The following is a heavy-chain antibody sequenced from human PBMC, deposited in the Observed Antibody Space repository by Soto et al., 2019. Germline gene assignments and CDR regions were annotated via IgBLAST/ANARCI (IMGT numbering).Heavy chain of an antibody. D-gene: IGHD1-20*01. Sequence: EVQLVESGGGLVQPGGSLRLSCAASGFTFSSYSMNWVRQAPGKGLEWVSYISSSSSTIYYADSVKGRFTISRDNAKNSLYLQMNSLRDEDTAVYYCARDGAPNWINYYYGMDVWGQGTTVTVSS. CDR1: GFTFSSYS. CDR3: ARDGAPNWINYYYGMDV. CDR2: ISSSSSTI. V-gene: IGHV3-48*02. J-gene: IGHJ6*02.